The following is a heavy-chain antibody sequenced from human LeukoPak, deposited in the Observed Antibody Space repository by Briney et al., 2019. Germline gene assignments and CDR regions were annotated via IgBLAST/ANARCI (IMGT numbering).Heavy chain of an antibody. CDR2: ISGSGGST. D-gene: IGHD3-22*01. Sequence: GGSLRLSCAASGLTFSSYGMSWVRQAPGKGLEWVSAISGSGGSTYYADSVKGRFTISRDNSKNTLYLQMNSLRAEDTAVYYCAKDRIGDYYDSSGYYEGFDYWGQGTLVTVSS. V-gene: IGHV3-23*01. CDR1: GLTFSSYG. J-gene: IGHJ4*02. CDR3: AKDRIGDYYDSSGYYEGFDY.